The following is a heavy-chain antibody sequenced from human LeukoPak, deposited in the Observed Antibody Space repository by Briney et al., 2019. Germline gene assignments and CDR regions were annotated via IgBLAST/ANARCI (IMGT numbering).Heavy chain of an antibody. Sequence: GGSLRLSCAVSGITLSNYGMGWVRQAPGKGLEWVAGIGDSGGRTNYADSVKGRFTTSRDNPSNTLYLQMNSLRAEDTAVYFCAKRGVVIRVILVGFHKAAYYFDSWGQGALVTVSS. J-gene: IGHJ4*02. CDR2: IGDSGGRT. CDR1: GITLSNYG. CDR3: AKRGVVIRVILVGFHKAAYYFDS. V-gene: IGHV3-23*01. D-gene: IGHD2-15*01.